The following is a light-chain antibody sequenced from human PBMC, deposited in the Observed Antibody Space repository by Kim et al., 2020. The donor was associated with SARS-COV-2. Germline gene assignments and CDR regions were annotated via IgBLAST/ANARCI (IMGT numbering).Light chain of an antibody. J-gene: IGKJ1*01. CDR3: QQYGSSSRT. CDR2: AAS. V-gene: IGKV3-20*01. CDR1: QTLSGNY. Sequence: ETVLTQSPGTLSLSPGERATLTCRASQTLSGNYLAWYKQKFGQAPRLLIYAASTRATGIPDRFSGSGSGTDFTLTISRVEPEDFAVCYCQQYGSSSRTFGQGTQVDIK.